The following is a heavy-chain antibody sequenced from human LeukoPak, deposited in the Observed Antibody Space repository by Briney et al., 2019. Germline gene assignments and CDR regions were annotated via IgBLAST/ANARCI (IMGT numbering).Heavy chain of an antibody. CDR1: GFAFRAYD. CDR2: IKPDGSDK. CDR3: ARVGATQHPFDY. Sequence: GGSLRLSCAASGFAFRAYDMSWVRQAPGKGPECVANIKPDGSDKYYVDSMKGRFTISRDNAKNSLYLQMNNLRAEDTAVYYCARVGATQHPFDYWGQGTLVTVSS. J-gene: IGHJ4*02. D-gene: IGHD1-26*01. V-gene: IGHV3-7*01.